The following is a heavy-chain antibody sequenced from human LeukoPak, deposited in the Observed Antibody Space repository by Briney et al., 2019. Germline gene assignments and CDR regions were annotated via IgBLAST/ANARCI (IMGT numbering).Heavy chain of an antibody. CDR2: IKQDGSEK. D-gene: IGHD3-22*01. J-gene: IGHJ4*02. Sequence: GGSLRLSCAASGFTFSSYWISWVRQAPGKGLEWVANIKQDGSEKYYVDSVKGRFTISRDNAKNSLYLQMNSLRAEDTAVYYCARVPYYDSSGYYLRVGPFDYWGQGTLVTVSS. CDR3: ARVPYYDSSGYYLRVGPFDY. V-gene: IGHV3-7*03. CDR1: GFTFSSYW.